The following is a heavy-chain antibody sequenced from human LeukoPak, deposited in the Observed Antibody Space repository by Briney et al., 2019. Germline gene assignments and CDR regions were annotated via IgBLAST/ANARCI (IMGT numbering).Heavy chain of an antibody. CDR1: GGSISSSSYY. V-gene: IGHV4-39*01. CDR3: ARHGGGSYYSLRPLADAFDI. Sequence: SETLSLTCTVSGGSISSSSYYWGWIRQPPGKGLEWIGSIYYSGSTYYNPSLKSRVTISVDTSKNQFSLKLSSVTAADTAVYYCARHGGGSYYSLRPLADAFDIWGQGTMVTVSS. J-gene: IGHJ3*02. D-gene: IGHD1-26*01. CDR2: IYYSGST.